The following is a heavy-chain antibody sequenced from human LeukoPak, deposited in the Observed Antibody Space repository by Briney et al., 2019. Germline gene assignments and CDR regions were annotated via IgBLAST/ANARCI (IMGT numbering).Heavy chain of an antibody. J-gene: IGHJ4*02. Sequence: GRSLRLSCAASGFTFSSHGMQWVRQAPGKGLEWVAVIWYDGSNKYYTDSVKGRFTISRDNSKNTLYLQMNSLGAEDTAVYYCARGIGGPAGKGYYFDHWGQGTLVTVAS. CDR1: GFTFSSHG. CDR2: IWYDGSNK. D-gene: IGHD2-2*01. CDR3: ARGIGGPAGKGYYFDH. V-gene: IGHV3-33*01.